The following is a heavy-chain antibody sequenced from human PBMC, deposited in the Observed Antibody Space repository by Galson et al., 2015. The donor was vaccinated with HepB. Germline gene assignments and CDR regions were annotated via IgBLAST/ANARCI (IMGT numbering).Heavy chain of an antibody. D-gene: IGHD2-21*01. V-gene: IGHV3-23*01. CDR1: GFFFSGNA. CDR2: IGSDFNT. J-gene: IGHJ4*02. Sequence: SLRLSCAASGFFFSGNAMSWVRQAPGKGLEWVSAIGSDFNTHYTDSVRGRFTISRDNSWNTLYLQMSGLRAEDTALYYCVKDLFTGQSDYWGQGTLVTVSS. CDR3: VKDLFTGQSDY.